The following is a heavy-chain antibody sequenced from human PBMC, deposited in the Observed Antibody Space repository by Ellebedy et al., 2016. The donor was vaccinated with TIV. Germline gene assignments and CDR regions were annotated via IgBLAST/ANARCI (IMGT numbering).Heavy chain of an antibody. CDR2: ISRTDDST. V-gene: IGHV3-23*01. CDR3: AKDRGDAGDFVFDS. J-gene: IGHJ4*02. D-gene: IGHD4-17*01. CDR1: GFTFSNYV. Sequence: GGSLRLXCTASGFTFSNYVMSWVRQAPGKGLKWVSGISRTDDSTYYADSVKGRFTISRDDPKSTLYLQMNNLRAEDTAVYYCAKDRGDAGDFVFDSWGQGTLVTVSS.